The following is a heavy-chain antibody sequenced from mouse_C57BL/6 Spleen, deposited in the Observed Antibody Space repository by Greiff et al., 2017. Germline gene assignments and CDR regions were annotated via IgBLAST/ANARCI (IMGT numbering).Heavy chain of an antibody. Sequence: QVQLQQSGAELVTPGASVKISCKASGYAFRRYWMNWVKQRPGKGLEWIGQIYPGDGDTNYNGKFKGRGTLTADKSSCTVYRQRSSLTSEDSAVECLARIGDEDYFDYWGQGTTRTVSS. D-gene: IGHD3-3*01. V-gene: IGHV1-80*01. CDR2: IYPGDGDT. CDR3: ARIGDEDYFDY. CDR1: GYAFRRYW. J-gene: IGHJ2*01.